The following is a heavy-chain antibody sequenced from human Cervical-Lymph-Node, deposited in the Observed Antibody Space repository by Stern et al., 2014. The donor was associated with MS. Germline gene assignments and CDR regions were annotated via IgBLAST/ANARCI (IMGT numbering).Heavy chain of an antibody. CDR3: ARGVRGSYGLDV. V-gene: IGHV3-74*02. CDR1: GFTLSNYW. Sequence: EVHLVESGGGLVQPGGSLRLSCAASGFTLSNYWMHWVRQVPGKGLVWVSRINGDGSRTNYADPVKGRFTISRDNAKNTLYLQMDSLRVDDMGLYYCARGVRGSYGLDVWGQGTTVTVSS. J-gene: IGHJ6*02. D-gene: IGHD3-16*01. CDR2: INGDGSRT.